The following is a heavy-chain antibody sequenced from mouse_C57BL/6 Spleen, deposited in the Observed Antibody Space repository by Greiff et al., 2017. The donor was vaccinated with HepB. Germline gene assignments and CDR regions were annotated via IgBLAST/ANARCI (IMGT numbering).Heavy chain of an antibody. CDR1: GFTFSSYG. J-gene: IGHJ2*01. CDR3: ARHASYYGSSYGYFDY. D-gene: IGHD1-1*01. Sequence: EVHLVESGGDLVKPGGSLKLSCAASGFTFSSYGMSWVRQTPDKRLEWVATISSGGSYTYYPDSMKGRFTISRDNAKNTLYLQMSSLKSEDTAMFYCARHASYYGSSYGYFDYWGQGTTLTVSS. V-gene: IGHV5-6*01. CDR2: ISSGGSYT.